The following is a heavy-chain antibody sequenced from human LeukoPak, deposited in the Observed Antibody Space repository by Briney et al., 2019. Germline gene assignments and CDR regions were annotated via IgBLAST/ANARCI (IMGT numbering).Heavy chain of an antibody. V-gene: IGHV1-69*04. Sequence: GASVKVSCKASGYTFTSYDINWVRQAPGQGLEWMGRIIPILGIANYAQKFQGRVTITADKSTSTAYMELSSLRSEDTAVYYCAREDHPTYDIVLMVYAIRYGMDVWGQGTTVTVSS. J-gene: IGHJ6*02. CDR2: IIPILGIA. D-gene: IGHD2-8*01. CDR3: AREDHPTYDIVLMVYAIRYGMDV. CDR1: GYTFTSYD.